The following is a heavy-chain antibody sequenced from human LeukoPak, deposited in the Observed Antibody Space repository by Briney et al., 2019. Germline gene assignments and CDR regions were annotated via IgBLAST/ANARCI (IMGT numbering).Heavy chain of an antibody. CDR2: ISYDGSNK. Sequence: PGGSLRLSCAASGFTFSTYAMHWVRQTPGKGLEGVAVISYDGSNKYYADSVKGRFTISRDNSKNTLYLQMNSLRAEDTAVYYCAREIALSRSGYTEGAFDIWGQGTMVTVSS. CDR3: AREIALSRSGYTEGAFDI. CDR1: GFTFSTYA. V-gene: IGHV3-30*04. J-gene: IGHJ3*02. D-gene: IGHD3-3*01.